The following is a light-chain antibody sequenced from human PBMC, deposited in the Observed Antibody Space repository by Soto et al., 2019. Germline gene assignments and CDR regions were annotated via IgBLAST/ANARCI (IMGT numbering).Light chain of an antibody. Sequence: DIQLTQSPPSLSATVGARVTITCRASQTIDSYLNWFQQTPGLAPKLLIYAASKLQSGVQSRFRGRGSGTDFTLTIDTLQPDDFASYYCQQTRSGITFGQGTRLEI. CDR1: QTIDSY. CDR2: AAS. V-gene: IGKV1-39*01. CDR3: QQTRSGIT. J-gene: IGKJ5*01.